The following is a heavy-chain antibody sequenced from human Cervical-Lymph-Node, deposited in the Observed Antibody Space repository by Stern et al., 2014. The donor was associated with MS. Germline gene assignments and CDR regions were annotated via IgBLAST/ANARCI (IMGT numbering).Heavy chain of an antibody. CDR2: INPNSGGT. D-gene: IGHD6-19*01. Sequence: QLEESGAEVKKPWAPGKVSCKASGYTFTGYYMHRVRQAPGQGLEWMGRINPNSGGTTYAQKFQGRVTMTRDTSISTAYMELSRLRSDDTAVYYCAREAAMAVAGTGVDYWGQGTLVTVSS. CDR3: AREAAMAVAGTGVDY. V-gene: IGHV1-2*06. J-gene: IGHJ4*02. CDR1: GYTFTGYY.